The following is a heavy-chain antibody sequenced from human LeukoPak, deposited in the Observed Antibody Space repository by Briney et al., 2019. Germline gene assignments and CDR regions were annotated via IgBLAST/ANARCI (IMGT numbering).Heavy chain of an antibody. J-gene: IGHJ4*02. Sequence: PGGSLRLSCAASGFTFSSYAMSWVRQAPGKGLEWVSAISGSGGSTYYADSVKGRFTISRDDSKNTLYLQMNSLRAEDTAVYYWARYSSSARSFGYWGQGTLVTVSS. V-gene: IGHV3-23*01. CDR2: ISGSGGST. D-gene: IGHD6-13*01. CDR3: ARYSSSARSFGY. CDR1: GFTFSSYA.